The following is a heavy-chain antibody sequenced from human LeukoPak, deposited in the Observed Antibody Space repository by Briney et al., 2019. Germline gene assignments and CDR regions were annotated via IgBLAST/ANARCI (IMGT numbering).Heavy chain of an antibody. CDR2: INHSGST. CDR1: GGSFSGYY. CDR3: ARVTGTTSGDAFDI. V-gene: IGHV4-34*01. Sequence: PSETLSLTCAVYGGSFSGYYWSWFRQPPGQGLEWIGEINHSGSTNYNPSLKSRVTISVDTSKNQFSLKLSSVTAADTAVYYCARVTGTTSGDAFDIWGQGTMVTVSS. J-gene: IGHJ3*02. D-gene: IGHD1-1*01.